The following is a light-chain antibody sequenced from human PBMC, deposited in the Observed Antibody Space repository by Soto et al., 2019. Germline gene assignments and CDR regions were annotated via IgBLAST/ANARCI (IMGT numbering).Light chain of an antibody. J-gene: IGLJ1*01. CDR1: SNDVGGYNL. V-gene: IGLV2-23*01. CDR3: CSYAGGRTYV. CDR2: EGT. Sequence: QSALTQPASVSGSPGQSIIISCSGSSNDVGGYNLASWYQHHPDKAPKVIIYEGTKRPSGLSTRFSGSKSGNTASLTISGLQAEDEADYYCCSYAGGRTYVFGSGTKVTVL.